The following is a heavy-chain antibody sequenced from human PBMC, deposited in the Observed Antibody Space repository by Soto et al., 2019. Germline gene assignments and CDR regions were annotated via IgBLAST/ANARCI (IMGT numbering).Heavy chain of an antibody. J-gene: IGHJ4*02. CDR1: GFPLNTSGVG. D-gene: IGHD3-3*01. CDR3: AHFGGNDLWSGCPFDY. Sequence: QITLKESGPTLVKPTQTLTLTCTFSGFPLNTSGVGVGWIRQPPGKALEWLGLIYWDDEKRYNPSLKRRLTITKDNSKNQVVLTMTNMDPVDTATYHGAHFGGNDLWSGCPFDYWGEGTLVTVSS. CDR2: IYWDDEK. V-gene: IGHV2-5*02.